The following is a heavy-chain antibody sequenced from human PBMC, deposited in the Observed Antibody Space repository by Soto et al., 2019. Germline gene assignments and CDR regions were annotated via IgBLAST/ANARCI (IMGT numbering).Heavy chain of an antibody. D-gene: IGHD3-10*01. V-gene: IGHV2-5*02. CDR1: GFSLSTSGVG. CDR3: AHQDMATISGADAFDI. CDR2: LYWDDDK. Sequence: QITLKESGPTLVKPTQTLTLTCTFSGFSLSTSGVGVGWIRQPPGKALEWLALLYWDDDKRYSPSRKSRLTITKNTAKDHVVLTMTDMEPVDTATDYGAHQDMATISGADAFDIWCEGTMVTVSS. J-gene: IGHJ3*02.